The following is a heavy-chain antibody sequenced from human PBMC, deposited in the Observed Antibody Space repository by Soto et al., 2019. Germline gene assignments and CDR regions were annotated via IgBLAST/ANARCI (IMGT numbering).Heavy chain of an antibody. Sequence: PSETLSLTCTVSGGSISRYYWSWIRQPPGKGLEWIGYIYYSGSTYYNPSLKSRASISVDTSKNQFSLKLSSVTAADTAVYYCATYYYDSSGYSNTAFDIWGQETMFTVSS. CDR3: ATYYYDSSGYSNTAFDI. D-gene: IGHD3-22*01. CDR1: GGSISRYY. J-gene: IGHJ3*02. V-gene: IGHV4-30-4*01. CDR2: IYYSGST.